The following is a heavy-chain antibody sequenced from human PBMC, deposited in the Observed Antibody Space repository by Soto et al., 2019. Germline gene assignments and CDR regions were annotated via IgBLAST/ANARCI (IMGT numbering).Heavy chain of an antibody. CDR1: GFTFSDYW. CDR2: IKGDGSSI. V-gene: IGHV3-74*01. J-gene: IGHJ3*01. D-gene: IGHD3-10*01. Sequence: EVQLVESGGGLVQPGGSLRLSCEASGFTFSDYWIHWVRQVPGKGLVWVSRIKGDGSSINYADSVKGRFTISRDNAKNRLYLQMNSLRAEDTAVYYCARGIPGHYGFDVWCQGTMVTVSS. CDR3: ARGIPGHYGFDV.